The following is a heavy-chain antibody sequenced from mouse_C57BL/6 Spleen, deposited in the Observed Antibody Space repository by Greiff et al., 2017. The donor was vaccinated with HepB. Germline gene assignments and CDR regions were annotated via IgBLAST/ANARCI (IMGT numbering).Heavy chain of an antibody. CDR3: ARGGVGQDY. Sequence: VQLQQSGPELVKPGASVKISCKASGYSFTGYYTNWVKQSPEKSLEWIGEINPSTGGTTYNQKFKAKATLTVDKSSSTAYMQLKSLTSEDSAVYYCARGGVGQDYWGQGTTLTVSS. J-gene: IGHJ2*01. V-gene: IGHV1-42*01. D-gene: IGHD3-3*01. CDR1: GYSFTGYY. CDR2: INPSTGGT.